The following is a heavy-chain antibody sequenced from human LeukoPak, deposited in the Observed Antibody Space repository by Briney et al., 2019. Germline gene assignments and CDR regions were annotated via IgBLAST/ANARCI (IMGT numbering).Heavy chain of an antibody. Sequence: GASVKVSCKASGYTFTSYDINWVRQATGQGLEWMGWMNPNSGNTGYAQKFQGRVTMTRNTSISTAYMELSSLRSEDTAVYYCARRLLRLVPRDYYYYGMDVWGQGTTVTVSS. J-gene: IGHJ6*02. D-gene: IGHD6-19*01. V-gene: IGHV1-8*01. CDR1: GYTFTSYD. CDR3: ARRLLRLVPRDYYYYGMDV. CDR2: MNPNSGNT.